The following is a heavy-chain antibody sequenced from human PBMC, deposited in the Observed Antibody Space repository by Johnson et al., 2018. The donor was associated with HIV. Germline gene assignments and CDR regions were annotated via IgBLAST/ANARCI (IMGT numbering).Heavy chain of an antibody. V-gene: IGHV3-30*04. Sequence: GGVVQPGRSLRLSCAASGFTFSSYAMHWVRQAPGKGLEWVAVISYDGSNKYYADSVKGRFTIPRDNSKNTLYLQMNSLRAEDTAVYYCARDLGGGYSSSSYAFDIWGQGTMVTVSS. CDR1: GFTFSSYA. CDR3: ARDLGGGYSSSSYAFDI. J-gene: IGHJ3*02. D-gene: IGHD6-6*01. CDR2: ISYDGSNK.